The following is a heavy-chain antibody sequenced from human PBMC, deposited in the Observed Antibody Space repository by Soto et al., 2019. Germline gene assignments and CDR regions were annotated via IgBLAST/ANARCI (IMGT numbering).Heavy chain of an antibody. V-gene: IGHV1-2*02. CDR3: ARDPRPPSGWLGFWEYGMDV. CDR1: GYTFTGNY. D-gene: IGHD3-3*01. CDR2: VNPDNGGT. Sequence: QVHLVQSGAEVKKPGASVKVSCKASGYTFTGNYIHWVRQAPGQGLEWMGWVNPDNGGTTSAQKFQGRVTMTRDTSVATAYMPLTRLTSDDTAVYYCARDPRPPSGWLGFWEYGMDVWGQGTTVTVSS. J-gene: IGHJ6*02.